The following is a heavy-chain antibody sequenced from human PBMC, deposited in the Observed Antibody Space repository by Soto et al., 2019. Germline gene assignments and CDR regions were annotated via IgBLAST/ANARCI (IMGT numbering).Heavy chain of an antibody. CDR2: ISAYNGNT. D-gene: IGHD6-6*01. J-gene: IGHJ5*02. Sequence: QVQLVQSGGEVKKPGASVKVSCKASGYTFTSYGISWVRQAPGQGLEWMGWISAYNGNTNYAQMLQGRVTMTTDTSTSTDYMELGRLRSDDTAVYYCARDQDSSSSCLDPLGQGTLVTVSS. V-gene: IGHV1-18*01. CDR1: GYTFTSYG. CDR3: ARDQDSSSSCLDP.